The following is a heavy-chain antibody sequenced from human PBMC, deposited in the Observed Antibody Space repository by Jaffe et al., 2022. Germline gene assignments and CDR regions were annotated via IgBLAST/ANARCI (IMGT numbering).Heavy chain of an antibody. Sequence: QLQLQESGPGLVKPSETLSLTCTVSGGSISSSSYYWGWIRQPPGKGLEWIGSIYYSGSTYYNPSLKSRVTISVDTSKNQFSLKLSSVTAADTAVYYCARHPSPLGELSFYNWFDPWGQGTLVTVSS. CDR1: GGSISSSSYY. V-gene: IGHV4-39*01. D-gene: IGHD3-16*02. J-gene: IGHJ5*02. CDR2: IYYSGST. CDR3: ARHPSPLGELSFYNWFDP.